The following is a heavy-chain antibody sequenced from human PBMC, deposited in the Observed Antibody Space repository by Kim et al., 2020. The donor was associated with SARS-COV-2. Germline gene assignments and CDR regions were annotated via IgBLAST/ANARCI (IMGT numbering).Heavy chain of an antibody. CDR1: GFNFRSYW. CDR3: ARGSFQQGFDP. J-gene: IGHJ5*02. V-gene: IGHV3-74*01. D-gene: IGHD6-13*01. CDR2: IKTDGSDT. Sequence: GGSLRLSCEASGFNFRSYWMNWVRQGPGKGLVWVSRIKTDGSDTHYADSVKGRLTISRDNAKNTLPLQLNSLGVEDTAIYYCARGSFQQGFDPWGQGTLVTVSS.